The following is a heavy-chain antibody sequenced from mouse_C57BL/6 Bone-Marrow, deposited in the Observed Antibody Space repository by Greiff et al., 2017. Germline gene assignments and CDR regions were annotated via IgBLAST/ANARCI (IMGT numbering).Heavy chain of an antibody. CDR3: ARYKLRSYFDY. CDR2: IRNKANGYTT. CDR1: GFTFTDYY. D-gene: IGHD1-1*01. V-gene: IGHV7-3*01. J-gene: IGHJ2*01. Sequence: EVKLMESGGGLVQPGGSLSLSCAASGFTFTDYYMSWVRQPPGKALEWLGFIRNKANGYTTEYSASVKGRFTISRDNSQSILYLQMNALRAEDSATYYCARYKLRSYFDYWGQGTTLTVSS.